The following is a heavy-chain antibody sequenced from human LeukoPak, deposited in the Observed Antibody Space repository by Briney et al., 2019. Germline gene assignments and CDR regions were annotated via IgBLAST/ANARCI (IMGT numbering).Heavy chain of an antibody. J-gene: IGHJ4*02. V-gene: IGHV3-21*01. CDR3: AKNLPPTYYYDSSGYSVVDY. CDR2: ISSGGSYI. Sequence: GGSLRLSCAASGFTSSSYSMNWVRQAPGKGLEWVSSISSGGSYIYYGDSVKGRFTISRDNAKNSLYLQMNSLRAEDTAVYYCAKNLPPTYYYDSSGYSVVDYWGQGTLVTVSS. D-gene: IGHD3-22*01. CDR1: GFTSSSYS.